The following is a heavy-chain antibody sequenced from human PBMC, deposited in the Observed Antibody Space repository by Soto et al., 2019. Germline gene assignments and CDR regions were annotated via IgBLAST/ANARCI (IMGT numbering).Heavy chain of an antibody. CDR2: TSIYNGHT. Sequence: GASVKVSCKASGYTFTASGISWVRQAPGQGLEWMGWTSIYNGHTEYSPKFLGRVVMTTDTSADTAYLELRSLRPDDAALYYCARLDDYGASDQSHFDHCGQGPLGSVST. J-gene: IGHJ4*02. CDR3: ARLDDYGASDQSHFDH. D-gene: IGHD4-17*01. CDR1: GYTFTASG. V-gene: IGHV1-18*01.